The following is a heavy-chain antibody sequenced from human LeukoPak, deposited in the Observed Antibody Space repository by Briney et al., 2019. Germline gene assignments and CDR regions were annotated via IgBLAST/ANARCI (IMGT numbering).Heavy chain of an antibody. J-gene: IGHJ4*02. CDR2: IYTSGST. CDR3: AGDGPYYYYSNSLFYY. V-gene: IGHV4-4*07. CDR1: GGSISSYY. D-gene: IGHD3-22*01. Sequence: SETLSLTCTVSGGSISSYYGSWIRQPAGKGLEWIGRIYTSGSTNYNPSLKSRVTMSVDTSENQFSLKLSPVTAADTAVYYCAGDGPYYYYSNSLFYYGGQGTLVTVSS.